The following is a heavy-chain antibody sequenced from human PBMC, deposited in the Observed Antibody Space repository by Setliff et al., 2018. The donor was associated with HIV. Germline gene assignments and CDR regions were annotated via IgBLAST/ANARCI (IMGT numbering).Heavy chain of an antibody. CDR3: GRLSETAMASFDS. J-gene: IGHJ4*02. D-gene: IGHD5-18*01. Sequence: LSLTCDVSGGSITSYHWSWIRQSPGKGLEWIGYIYKSGTTNYKSSLKSRVTISADPSKNQFSLKVTSVTAADTAVYYCGRLSETAMASFDSWGQGTLVTVSS. V-gene: IGHV4-4*08. CDR2: IYKSGTT. CDR1: GGSITSYH.